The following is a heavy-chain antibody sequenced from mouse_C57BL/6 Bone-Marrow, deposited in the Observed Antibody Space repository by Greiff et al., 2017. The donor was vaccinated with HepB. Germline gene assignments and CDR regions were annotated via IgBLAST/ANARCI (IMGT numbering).Heavy chain of an antibody. CDR1: GYTFTSYG. CDR3: ARYGTTAVVATEYFDV. V-gene: IGHV1-81*01. Sequence: QVQLQHSGAELARPGASVKLSCKASGYTFTSYGISWVKQRTGQGLEWIGEIYPRSGNTYYNEKFKGKATLTADKSSSTAYMELRSLTSEDSAVYFCARYGTTAVVATEYFDVWGTGTTVTVSS. CDR2: IYPRSGNT. D-gene: IGHD1-1*01. J-gene: IGHJ1*03.